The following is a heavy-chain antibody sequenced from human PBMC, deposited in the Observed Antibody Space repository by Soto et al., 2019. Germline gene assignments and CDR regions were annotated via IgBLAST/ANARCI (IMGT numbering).Heavy chain of an antibody. Sequence: QLHLVQSGAVMKKPGASVTVSCSASGYPVTAYYMHWVRQAPGRGLEWMGGINPATGAAKYTQTFRGGATMTRDTSTSTVFRELSGLTSEDTAVFYCARGGGVGVAGSAAFDMWGQGTLVTVSS. V-gene: IGHV1-2*02. CDR3: ARGGGVGVAGSAAFDM. D-gene: IGHD3-3*01. J-gene: IGHJ3*02. CDR2: INPATGAA. CDR1: GYPVTAYY.